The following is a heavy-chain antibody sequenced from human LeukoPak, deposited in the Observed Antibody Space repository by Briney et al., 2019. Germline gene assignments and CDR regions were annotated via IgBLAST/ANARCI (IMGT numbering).Heavy chain of an antibody. V-gene: IGHV1-2*02. CDR1: GYTFTGYY. Sequence: ASVKVSCKASGYTFTGYYMHWVRQAPGQGLEWMGWINPNRGGTNYAQNFQGRVTMTRDTSNSTAYLELSRLRSDDTAVYSCARDSYDSSGYYGYWGQGTLVTVSS. CDR2: INPNRGGT. CDR3: ARDSYDSSGYYGY. D-gene: IGHD3-22*01. J-gene: IGHJ4*02.